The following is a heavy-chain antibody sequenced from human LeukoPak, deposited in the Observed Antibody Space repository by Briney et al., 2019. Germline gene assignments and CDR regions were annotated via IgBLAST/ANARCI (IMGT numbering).Heavy chain of an antibody. J-gene: IGHJ6*02. CDR2: ISGSGGST. CDR3: AKDRVLHYGSGSYFDYYYYYGMDV. D-gene: IGHD3-10*01. Sequence: GGSLRLSCAASGFTFSNYAMSWVRQARGKGLEWVSGISGSGGSTYYADSVKGRFTISRDNSKNTLYLQMNSLRAEDTAVYYCAKDRVLHYGSGSYFDYYYYYGMDVWGQGTTVTVSS. V-gene: IGHV3-23*01. CDR1: GFTFSNYA.